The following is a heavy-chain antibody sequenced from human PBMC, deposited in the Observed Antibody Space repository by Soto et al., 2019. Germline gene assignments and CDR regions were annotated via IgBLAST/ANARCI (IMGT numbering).Heavy chain of an antibody. V-gene: IGHV3-21*03. CDR1: GFNIKTYS. D-gene: IGHD6-19*01. CDR2: ISSSGSHI. J-gene: IGHJ4*02. Sequence: EVQLVESGGGLVKPGGSLRLSCAASGFNIKTYSMNWIRQAPGKGLEWVSAISSSGSHIYYADAVKGRFTISRDNANNAVFLQMNSLRAEDTGVYYCTRDESASSSWHDCWGQGTLVTVSS. CDR3: TRDESASSSWHDC.